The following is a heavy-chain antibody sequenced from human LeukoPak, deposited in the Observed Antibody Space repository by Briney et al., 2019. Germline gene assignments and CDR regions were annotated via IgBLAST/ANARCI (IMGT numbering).Heavy chain of an antibody. Sequence: GGSLRLSCAASGFTFSSYNMNWVRQAPGKGLEWVAVMSYDGSNKYYSDSVKGRFTISRDNSKNTLFLLMNSLRTDDTAVYYCAREPIVGATHFDYWGQGTLVTVSS. V-gene: IGHV3-30*03. CDR2: MSYDGSNK. CDR3: AREPIVGATHFDY. D-gene: IGHD1-26*01. CDR1: GFTFSSYN. J-gene: IGHJ4*02.